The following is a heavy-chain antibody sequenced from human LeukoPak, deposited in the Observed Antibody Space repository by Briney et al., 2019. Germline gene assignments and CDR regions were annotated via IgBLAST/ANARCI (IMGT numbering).Heavy chain of an antibody. CDR2: ISYDGSNK. V-gene: IGHV3-30*18. CDR3: AKSYDSSGYYNPHFDY. CDR1: GFTFSSYG. J-gene: IGHJ4*02. D-gene: IGHD3-22*01. Sequence: GGSLRLSCAAPGFTFSSYGMHWVRQAPGKGLEWVAVISYDGSNKYYADSVKGRFTISRDNSKNTLYLQMNSLRAEDTAVYYCAKSYDSSGYYNPHFDYWGQGTLVTVSS.